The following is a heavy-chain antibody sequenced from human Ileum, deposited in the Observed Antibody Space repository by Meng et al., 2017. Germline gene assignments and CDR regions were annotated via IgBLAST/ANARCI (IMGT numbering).Heavy chain of an antibody. CDR3: ARVAVTGIGYFQY. J-gene: IGHJ1*01. V-gene: IGHV1-3*01. CDR1: GYTFTSHY. D-gene: IGHD6-19*01. CDR2: INGGTGNT. Sequence: QVRLVRAGAEVKKPGASVKVSCKASGYTFTSHYIHWWRQAPGQGLEWMGWINGGTGNTEYSQNFQGRITFTRDTAASTVYMELSSLRSEDTAVFYCARVAVTGIGYFQYWGQGTLVTVSS.